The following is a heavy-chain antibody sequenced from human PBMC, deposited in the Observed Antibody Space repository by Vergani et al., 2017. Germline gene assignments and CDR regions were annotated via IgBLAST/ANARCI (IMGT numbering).Heavy chain of an antibody. CDR3: AREVGTEGFDY. J-gene: IGHJ4*02. CDR1: GDSISRGGYY. V-gene: IGHV4-31*03. Sequence: QVQLQESGPGLVKPSQTLSLTCTVSGDSISRGGYYWNWIRQHPGKGLEWIGYIYYSGSTNYNSSLKSRVSMSVDTSKNQFSLGLSSVTAADTAVYYCAREVGTEGFDYWGQGTLVTVSS. D-gene: IGHD2-21*02. CDR2: IYYSGST.